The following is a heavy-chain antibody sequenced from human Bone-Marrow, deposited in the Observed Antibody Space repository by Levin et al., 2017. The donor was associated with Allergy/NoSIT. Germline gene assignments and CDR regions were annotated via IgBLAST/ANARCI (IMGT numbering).Heavy chain of an antibody. CDR1: GFTFSRSG. CDR3: ARDRRWADDVFDL. D-gene: IGHD1-26*01. Sequence: SCAPSGFTFSRSGMHWVRQAPGKGLEWVAVIWFDGSREYHADSVKGRFTISRDNSKNTLYLQMSSLRVEDTAVYYCARDRRWADDVFDLWGQGTMVTVSS. J-gene: IGHJ3*01. CDR2: IWFDGSRE. V-gene: IGHV3-33*01.